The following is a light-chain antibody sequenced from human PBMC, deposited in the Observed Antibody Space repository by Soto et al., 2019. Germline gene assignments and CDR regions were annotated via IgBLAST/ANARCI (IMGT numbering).Light chain of an antibody. CDR1: QGISSF. CDR3: QKYSSGIP. J-gene: IGKJ5*01. CDR2: GAS. Sequence: DIPMTQSPSSLSASVGDRVTITCRASQGISSFVAWYQQKPGKVPRLLISGASTLQSGGPSRFSGSGSGTDFTRTITSLQPEDVATYYCQKYSSGIPVGQGTRLEIK. V-gene: IGKV1-27*01.